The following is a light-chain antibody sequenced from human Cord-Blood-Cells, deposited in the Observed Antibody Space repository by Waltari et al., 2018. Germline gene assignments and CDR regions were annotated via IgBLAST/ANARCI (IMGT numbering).Light chain of an antibody. J-gene: IGKJ1*01. CDR1: QGISSY. CDR3: QQYYSYPWT. CDR2: AAS. Sequence: AIRMTQSPSSLSASTGDSVTITCRASQGISSYLAWYQQKPGKAPKLLIYAASTLQSGVPSRFSGSGSGTDFTLTISCLQSEDFATYSCQQYYSYPWTFGQGTKVEIK. V-gene: IGKV1-8*01.